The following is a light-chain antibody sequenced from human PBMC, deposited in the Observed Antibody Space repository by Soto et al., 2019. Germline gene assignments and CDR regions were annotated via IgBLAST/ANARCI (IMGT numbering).Light chain of an antibody. J-gene: IGKJ2*01. CDR2: AAS. V-gene: IGKV1-39*01. CDR1: QSISNF. CDR3: QQSYSTPRT. Sequence: DIQMTQSPSSLSESVGDRVTITCRASQSISNFLNWYQQKPGKAPKLLISAASSLQSGVPSRFSGSGSGTDFTLTISSLQPEDFATYYCQQSYSTPRTFVQGTKLEIK.